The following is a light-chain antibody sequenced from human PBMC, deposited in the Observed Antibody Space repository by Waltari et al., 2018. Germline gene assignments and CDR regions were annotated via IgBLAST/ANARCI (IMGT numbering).Light chain of an antibody. V-gene: IGKV1-12*01. Sequence: DIQMTQSPSSVSASVGDRVPITCRASRDISRWLAWYQQKPGKAPKFLIYDASTLQSGVPSRFSGSGSGREFTLTITSLQPEDFAVYYCQQRSNWPPTWTFGQGTKVEIK. CDR1: RDISRW. J-gene: IGKJ1*01. CDR2: DAS. CDR3: QQRSNWPPTWT.